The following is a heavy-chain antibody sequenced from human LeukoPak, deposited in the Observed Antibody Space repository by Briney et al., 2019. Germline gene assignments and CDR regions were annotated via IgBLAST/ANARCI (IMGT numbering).Heavy chain of an antibody. D-gene: IGHD2-2*02. CDR3: ASLGGDCSSTSCYSTPVDY. CDR1: GGSISSSSYY. V-gene: IGHV4-39*07. Sequence: SETLSLTCTVSGGSISSSSYYWGWIRQPPGKGLEWIGSIYYSGSTYYNPSLKSRVTISVDTSKNQFSLKLSSVTAADTAVYYCASLGGDCSSTSCYSTPVDYWGQGTLVTVSP. CDR2: IYYSGST. J-gene: IGHJ4*02.